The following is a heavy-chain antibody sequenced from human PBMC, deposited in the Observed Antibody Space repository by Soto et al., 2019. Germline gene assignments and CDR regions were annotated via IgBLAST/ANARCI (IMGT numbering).Heavy chain of an antibody. CDR2: IYPGDSDT. Sequence: GESLKISCKGSGYSFTSYWIGWVRQMPGKGLEWMGIIYPGDSDTRYSPSFQGQVTISADKSISTAYLQWSSLKASDTAMYYCARSDCSGGSCPSYYYYYYMDVWGKGTTVTVSS. D-gene: IGHD2-15*01. V-gene: IGHV5-51*01. J-gene: IGHJ6*03. CDR3: ARSDCSGGSCPSYYYYYYMDV. CDR1: GYSFTSYW.